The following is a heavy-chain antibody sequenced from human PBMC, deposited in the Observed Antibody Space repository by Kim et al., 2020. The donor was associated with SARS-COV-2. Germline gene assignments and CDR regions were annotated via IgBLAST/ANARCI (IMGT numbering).Heavy chain of an antibody. J-gene: IGHJ3*02. D-gene: IGHD1-1*01. V-gene: IGHV3-21*01. CDR3: ARGVHFDYIDAFDI. Sequence: GGSLRLSCAASGFTFSSYSMNWVRQAPGKGLEWVSSISSSSSYIYYADSVKGRFTISRDNAKNSLYLQMNSLRAEDTAVYYCARGVHFDYIDAFDIWGQGTMVTVSS. CDR1: GFTFSSYS. CDR2: ISSSSSYI.